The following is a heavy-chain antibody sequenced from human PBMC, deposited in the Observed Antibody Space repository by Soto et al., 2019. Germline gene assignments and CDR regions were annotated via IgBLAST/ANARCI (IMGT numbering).Heavy chain of an antibody. J-gene: IGHJ6*02. CDR1: GGSFSGYY. CDR3: ARVRPRYGMDV. CDR2: IDHTGGS. V-gene: IGHV4-34*01. Sequence: QVQLQQWGAGLLKPSETLSLTCAVYGGSFSGYYWSWIRQPPGKGLEWIGEIDHTGGSSYNPSLKSRVTISLDTSTNQFSLKLSSVTAADTAVYYCARVRPRYGMDVWGQGTTVTVSS.